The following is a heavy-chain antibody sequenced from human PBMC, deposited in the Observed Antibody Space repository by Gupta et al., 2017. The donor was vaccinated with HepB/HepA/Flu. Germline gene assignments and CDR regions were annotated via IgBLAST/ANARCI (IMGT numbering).Heavy chain of an antibody. CDR3: ATDDYSNLPRYYYMDV. V-gene: IGHV1-69*01. D-gene: IGHD2-15*01. CDR2: SIPIFGTA. CDR1: GGTLRRYA. J-gene: IGHJ6*03. Sequence: QLVQSGAEVKKPGSSVTVACKASGGTLRRYAVSWVRQAPGQGLEWMGGSIPIFGTANSAQRFQGRVTMTADESTNTAYMELSNLRSEDTAIYYCATDDYSNLPRYYYMDVWGNGTTVTVS.